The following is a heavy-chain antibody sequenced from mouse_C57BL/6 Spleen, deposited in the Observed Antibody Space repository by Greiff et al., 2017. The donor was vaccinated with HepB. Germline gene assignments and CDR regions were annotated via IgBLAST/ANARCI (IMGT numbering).Heavy chain of an antibody. CDR2: IDPANGNT. CDR1: GFNIKNTY. CDR3: ARNDDYDEAWFAY. J-gene: IGHJ3*01. V-gene: IGHV14-3*01. D-gene: IGHD2-4*01. Sequence: VQLKESVAELVRPGASVKLSCTASGFNIKNTYMHWVKQRPEQGLEWIGRIDPANGNTKYAPKFQGKATITADTSSNTAYLQLSSLTSEDTAIYYCARNDDYDEAWFAYWGQGTLVTVSA.